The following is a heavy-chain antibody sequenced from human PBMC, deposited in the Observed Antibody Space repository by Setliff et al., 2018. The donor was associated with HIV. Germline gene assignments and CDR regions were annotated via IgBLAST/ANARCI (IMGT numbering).Heavy chain of an antibody. CDR2: ISAYDGNT. CDR1: GYPFPSYG. V-gene: IGHV1-18*01. D-gene: IGHD3-22*01. Sequence: ASVKVSCKASGYPFPSYGISWVRQAPGQGLEWMGWISAYDGNTNYAQKFQGRVTMTTDTSTSTAYMELRSLRSDDTAVYYWARENTYDSSGWGAFDIWGPGTMVTVSS. J-gene: IGHJ3*02. CDR3: ARENTYDSSGWGAFDI.